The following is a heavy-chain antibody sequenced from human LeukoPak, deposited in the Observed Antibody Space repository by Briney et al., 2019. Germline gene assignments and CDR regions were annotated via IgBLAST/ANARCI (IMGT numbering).Heavy chain of an antibody. D-gene: IGHD3-22*01. Sequence: PGRSLRLSCAASGFTFSSYAMHWVRQAPGKGLEWVAVISYDGSNKYYADSVKGRFTISRDNSKNTLYLQMNSLRAEDTAVYYCARGYDSSGYSLRPYYYYGMDVWGQGTTVTVSS. V-gene: IGHV3-30-3*01. CDR3: ARGYDSSGYSLRPYYYYGMDV. J-gene: IGHJ6*02. CDR2: ISYDGSNK. CDR1: GFTFSSYA.